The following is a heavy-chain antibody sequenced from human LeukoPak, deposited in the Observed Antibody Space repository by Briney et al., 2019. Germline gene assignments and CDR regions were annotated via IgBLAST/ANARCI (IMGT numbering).Heavy chain of an antibody. CDR1: GFTFSNYA. V-gene: IGHV3-23*01. Sequence: YPGGSLTLSCAASGFTFSNYAMSWVRQAPGKGLEWVSAITGGGSSIYYADSMKSRFTISRDNSKSTLYLQITGLRAEDTAVYYCAKWGDYDVLTGYYVSDYWGQGTLVTVSS. D-gene: IGHD3-9*01. CDR2: ITGGGSSI. CDR3: AKWGDYDVLTGYYVSDY. J-gene: IGHJ4*02.